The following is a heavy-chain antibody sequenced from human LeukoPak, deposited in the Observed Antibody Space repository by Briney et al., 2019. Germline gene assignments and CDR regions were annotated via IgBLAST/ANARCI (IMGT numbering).Heavy chain of an antibody. CDR2: ISWNSGSI. V-gene: IGHV3-9*01. D-gene: IGHD2-15*01. CDR3: ATHRKRGGDY. Sequence: PGRSLRLSCAASGFTFDDYAMHWVRQAPGKGLEWVSGISWNSGSIGYADSVKGRFTISRDNAKNSLYLQMNSLRAEDTAVYYCATHRKRGGDYWGQGTLVTVSS. CDR1: GFTFDDYA. J-gene: IGHJ4*02.